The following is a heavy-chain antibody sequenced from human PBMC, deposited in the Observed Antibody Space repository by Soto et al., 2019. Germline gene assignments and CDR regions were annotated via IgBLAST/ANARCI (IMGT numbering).Heavy chain of an antibody. D-gene: IGHD3-3*01. CDR3: AGTSITILGVVIRAFDI. CDR2: ISAYNGNT. J-gene: IGHJ3*02. V-gene: IGHV1-18*01. CDR1: GYTFTSYG. Sequence: EASVKVSCKASGYTFTSYGISWVRQAPGQGLEWMGWISAYNGNTNYAQKLQGRVTMTTDTSTSTAYMELRSLRSDDTAVYYCAGTSITILGVVIRAFDIWGQGTMVTVSS.